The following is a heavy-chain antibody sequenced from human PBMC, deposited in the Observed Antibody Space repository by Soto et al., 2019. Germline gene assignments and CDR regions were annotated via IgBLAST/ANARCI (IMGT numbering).Heavy chain of an antibody. CDR3: ARVGPSREVPNPFAY. V-gene: IGHV1-18*01. CDR1: GYTFSTYG. D-gene: IGHD1-26*01. Sequence: QVDLVQSGPEVRKPGASVNVSCKASGYTFSTYGISWVRQGPGQGLEWMGWISAYNHYTNYAQKFQGRVTMTTDTSTHAAHMELRSPRSAATAMYFCARVGPSREVPNPFAYWGPGTLVTVS. CDR2: ISAYNHYT. J-gene: IGHJ4*02.